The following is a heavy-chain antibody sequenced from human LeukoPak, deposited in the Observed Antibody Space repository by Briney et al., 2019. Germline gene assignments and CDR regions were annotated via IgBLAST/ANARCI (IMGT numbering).Heavy chain of an antibody. Sequence: ASVKVSCKASGYTFTGYYMHWVRQAPGQGLEWMGWINPNSGGTNYAQKFQGRVTMTRDTSISTAYMELSRLRSDDTAMYYCARPVDNDSYYFHYWGQGTLVTVSS. V-gene: IGHV1-2*02. CDR2: INPNSGGT. D-gene: IGHD3-22*01. CDR1: GYTFTGYY. CDR3: ARPVDNDSYYFHY. J-gene: IGHJ4*02.